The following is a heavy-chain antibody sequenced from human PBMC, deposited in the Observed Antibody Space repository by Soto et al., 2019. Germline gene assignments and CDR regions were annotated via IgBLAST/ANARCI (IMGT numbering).Heavy chain of an antibody. J-gene: IGHJ6*02. CDR2: ISGNNDET. Sequence: QVQLVQSGAEVKKPGASVKVSCKASGYTFTSYGLSWVRQAPGQGLEWLGWISGNNDETNYAQKFQGRVTMTTDTSTTTAYLELRSLGPDDTAVYYCAREGRIVVAVNKYYYYGMDVWGRGTTVTVSS. CDR1: GYTFTSYG. D-gene: IGHD2-15*01. CDR3: AREGRIVVAVNKYYYYGMDV. V-gene: IGHV1-18*01.